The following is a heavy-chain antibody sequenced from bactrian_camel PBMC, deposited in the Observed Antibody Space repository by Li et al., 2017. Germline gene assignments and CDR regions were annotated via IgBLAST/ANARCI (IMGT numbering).Heavy chain of an antibody. D-gene: IGHD6*01. CDR1: GTAVDSYY. Sequence: HVQLVESGRGSVQAGGSLRLSCVASGTAVDSYYMGWFRQAPGKEREGVATFDTDGSIKYADFVKGRFAISRDNTKTTVYLQMNNLQPEDTAMYYCAADVGSMSGNCQPNYWGQGTQVTVS. V-gene: IGHV3S63*01. CDR3: AADVGSMSGNCQPNY. J-gene: IGHJ4*01. CDR2: DTDGSI.